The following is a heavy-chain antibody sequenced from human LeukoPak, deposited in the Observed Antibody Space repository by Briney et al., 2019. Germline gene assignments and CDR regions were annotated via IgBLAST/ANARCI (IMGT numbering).Heavy chain of an antibody. CDR1: GFTFSDYY. CDR2: ISSSSSST. J-gene: IGHJ4*02. Sequence: KAGGSLRLSCVASGFTFSDYYMSWIRQAPGKGLEWISYISSSSSSTNYADSVKGRFTISRDNPKNSLYLLMNSLRAEDTAMYYCARDFIHRSGEANYWGQGTLVTASS. D-gene: IGHD3-22*01. CDR3: ARDFIHRSGEANY. V-gene: IGHV3-11*05.